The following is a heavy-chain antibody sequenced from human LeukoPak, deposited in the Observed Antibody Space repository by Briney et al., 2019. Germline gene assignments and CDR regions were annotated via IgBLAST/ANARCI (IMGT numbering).Heavy chain of an antibody. D-gene: IGHD4-11*01. CDR3: ARGDQPVNLDY. CDR1: GGSISSSSYY. Sequence: SETLSLTCTVSGGSISSSSYYWGWIRQPPGKGLEWIGSFYYSGSTYYNPSLKSRVTISVDTSKNQFSLRLTSVTAADTAVYYCARGDQPVNLDYWGQGTLVTVSS. V-gene: IGHV4-39*07. CDR2: FYYSGST. J-gene: IGHJ4*02.